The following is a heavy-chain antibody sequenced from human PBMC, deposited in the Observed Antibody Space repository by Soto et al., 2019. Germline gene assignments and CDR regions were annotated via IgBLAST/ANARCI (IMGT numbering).Heavy chain of an antibody. Sequence: PGESLKISWKGSGYSFTSYWISWVRQMPGKGLEWMGRIDPSDSYTNYSPSFQGHVTISADKSISTAYLQWSSLKASDTAMYYCASVGDYDFWSDPPDAFDIWGQGTMVTVSS. CDR3: ASVGDYDFWSDPPDAFDI. CDR2: IDPSDSYT. CDR1: GYSFTSYW. J-gene: IGHJ3*02. D-gene: IGHD3-3*01. V-gene: IGHV5-10-1*01.